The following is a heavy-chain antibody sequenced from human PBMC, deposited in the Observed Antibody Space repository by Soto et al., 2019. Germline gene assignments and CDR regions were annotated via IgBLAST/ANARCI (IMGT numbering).Heavy chain of an antibody. J-gene: IGHJ5*02. Sequence: PGGSLRLSCAASGFTFSSYGMHWVRQAPGKGLEWVAVISYDGSNKYYADSVKGRFTISRDNSKNTLYLQMNSLRAEDTAVYYCAKGPYYDFWSGYYSEKPFDPWGQGTLVTVSS. D-gene: IGHD3-3*01. V-gene: IGHV3-30*18. CDR2: ISYDGSNK. CDR1: GFTFSSYG. CDR3: AKGPYYDFWSGYYSEKPFDP.